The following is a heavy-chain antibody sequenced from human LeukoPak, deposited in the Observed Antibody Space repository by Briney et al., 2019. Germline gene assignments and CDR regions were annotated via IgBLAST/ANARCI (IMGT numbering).Heavy chain of an antibody. J-gene: IGHJ4*02. D-gene: IGHD7-27*01. CDR1: GGSFSGYY. Sequence: SETLSLTCAVYGGSFSGYYWSWTRQPPGKGLEWIGEINHSGSTNYNPSLKSRVTISVDTSKNQFSLKLSSVTAADTAVYYCARALTGDFDYWGQGTLVTVSS. CDR3: ARALTGDFDY. V-gene: IGHV4-34*01. CDR2: INHSGST.